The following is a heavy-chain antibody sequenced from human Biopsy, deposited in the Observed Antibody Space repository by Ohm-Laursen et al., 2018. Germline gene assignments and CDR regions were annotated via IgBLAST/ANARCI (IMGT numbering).Heavy chain of an antibody. D-gene: IGHD2-15*01. CDR1: GYTLTALS. CDR2: FAPENGKT. J-gene: IGHJ4*02. Sequence: ASVKVSCKVSGYTLTALSMHWVRQAPGRGLEWMGGFAPENGKTIYAQKFQGRITMTADTSRDTTFMELSSLTSDDTAVYYCATAPLLVAASFDSWGQGTLVTVSS. V-gene: IGHV1-24*01. CDR3: ATAPLLVAASFDS.